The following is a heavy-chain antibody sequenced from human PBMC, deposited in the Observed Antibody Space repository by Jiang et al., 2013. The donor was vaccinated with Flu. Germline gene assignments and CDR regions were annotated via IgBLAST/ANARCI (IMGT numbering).Heavy chain of an antibody. J-gene: IGHJ4*02. CDR1: GFTFSSYA. CDR3: AKSIVGVPAALFDY. V-gene: IGHV3-23*01. Sequence: VQLLESGGGLVQPGGSLRLSCAASGFTFSSYAMSWVRQAPGKGLEWVSTISGTGSSIYYADSVKGRFTISRDNSKNTLYLQMNSLRAEDAAIYYCAKSIVGVPAALFDYGGQGTLVTVSS. D-gene: IGHD2-2*01. CDR2: ISGTGSSI.